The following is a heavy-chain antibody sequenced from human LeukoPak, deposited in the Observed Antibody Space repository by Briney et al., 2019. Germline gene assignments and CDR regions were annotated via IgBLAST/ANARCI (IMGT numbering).Heavy chain of an antibody. CDR3: ARESSGTFYFDY. CDR1: GYTFTTYY. CDR2: INPSGGST. V-gene: IGHV1-46*01. Sequence: ASVKVSCKASGYTFTTYYMHWVRQAPGQGLEWMGIINPSGGSTSYAQKFQGRVTMTRNMSTSTVYMELSSLRSEDTAVYYCARESSGTFYFDYWGQGTLVTVSS. J-gene: IGHJ4*02. D-gene: IGHD1-26*01.